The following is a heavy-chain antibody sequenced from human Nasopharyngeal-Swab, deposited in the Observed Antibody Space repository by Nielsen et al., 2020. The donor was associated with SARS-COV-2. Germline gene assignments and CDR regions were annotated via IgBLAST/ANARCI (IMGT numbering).Heavy chain of an antibody. CDR1: GGSISSYY. D-gene: IGHD6-6*01. CDR2: IYTSGST. J-gene: IGHJ5*02. CDR3: ARESAVSARRRRFDP. Sequence: SEPLSPPCTVSGGSISSYYGSWIRQPAGKGLEWIWRIYTSGSTNSNPSLKSRVTMSVDTSKSQFSLKVSSVTAADTAVYYCARESAVSARRRRFDPWGQGTLVTVSS. V-gene: IGHV4-4*07.